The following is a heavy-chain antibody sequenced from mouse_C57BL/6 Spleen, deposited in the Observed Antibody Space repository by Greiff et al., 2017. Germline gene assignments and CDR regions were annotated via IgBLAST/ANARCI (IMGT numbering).Heavy chain of an antibody. CDR2: IYPGDGDT. J-gene: IGHJ1*03. Sequence: VQLQQSGPELVKPGASVKISCKASGYAFSSSWMNWVKQRPGKGLEWIGRIYPGDGDTNYNGKFKGKATLTADKSSSTAYMQLSSLTSEDSAVYFCARSDYGKRYFDVWGTGTTVTVSS. CDR1: GYAFSSSW. D-gene: IGHD2-1*01. V-gene: IGHV1-82*01. CDR3: ARSDYGKRYFDV.